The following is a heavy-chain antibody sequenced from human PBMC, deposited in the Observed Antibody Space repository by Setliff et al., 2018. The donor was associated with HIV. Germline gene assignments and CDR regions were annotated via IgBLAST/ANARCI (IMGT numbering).Heavy chain of an antibody. V-gene: IGHV3-23*01. J-gene: IGHJ4*02. D-gene: IGHD6-19*01. CDR3: AKNLYRSPWSPLDY. CDR2: ITGDAGKT. CDR1: GGSISSGTYY. Sequence: PSETLSLTCTVPGGSISSGTYYWSWIRQPAGKGLEWVSGITGDAGKTFYAESVKGRFTISRDNSKNTLYLQMNSLRADDTAVYYCAKNLYRSPWSPLDYWGQGTLVTVSS.